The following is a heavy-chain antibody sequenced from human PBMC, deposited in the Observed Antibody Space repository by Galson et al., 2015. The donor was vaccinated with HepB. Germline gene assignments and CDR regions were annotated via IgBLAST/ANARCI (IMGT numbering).Heavy chain of an antibody. J-gene: IGHJ4*02. Sequence: SLRLSCAASGFTFSSYAMHWVRQAPGKGLEWVAVISYDGSNKYYADSVKGRFTISRDNSKNTLYLQMNSLRAEGTAVYYCARDKYYGSGSYSYWGQGTLVTVSS. CDR3: ARDKYYGSGSYSY. V-gene: IGHV3-30-3*01. D-gene: IGHD3-10*01. CDR1: GFTFSSYA. CDR2: ISYDGSNK.